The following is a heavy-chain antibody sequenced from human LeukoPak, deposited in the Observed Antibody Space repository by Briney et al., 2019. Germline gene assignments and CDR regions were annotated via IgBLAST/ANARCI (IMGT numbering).Heavy chain of an antibody. CDR1: GYSFTSYW. D-gene: IGHD2-2*01. CDR2: IYPGDSDT. J-gene: IGHJ6*02. V-gene: IGHV5-51*01. CDR3: ARGGYCSSTSCSYDYYYYGMDV. Sequence: GESLKISCKGSGYSFTSYWIGWVRQMPGKGLEWMGIIYPGDSDTRYSPSFQGQVTISADKSISTAYLQWSSLKASDTAMYYCARGGYCSSTSCSYDYYYYGMDVWGQGTTVTVSS.